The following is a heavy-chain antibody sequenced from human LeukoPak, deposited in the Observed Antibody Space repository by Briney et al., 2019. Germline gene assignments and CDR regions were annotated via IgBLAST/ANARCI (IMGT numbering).Heavy chain of an antibody. CDR2: ITASGSST. J-gene: IGHJ4*02. Sequence: GGSLRLSCAASGFTFSNYAMSWVRQAPGEGLEWVSAITASGSSTYYADSVKGRFTISRDNSKNTLYLQMSSLRAEDTALYYCARYYPTFGVVTIFDYWGQGALVTVSS. CDR3: ARYYPTFGVVTIFDY. V-gene: IGHV3-23*01. D-gene: IGHD3-3*01. CDR1: GFTFSNYA.